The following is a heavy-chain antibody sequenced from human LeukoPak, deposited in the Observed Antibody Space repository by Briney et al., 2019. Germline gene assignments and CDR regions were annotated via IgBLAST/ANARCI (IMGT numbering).Heavy chain of an antibody. CDR3: ARLGGAGYISY. V-gene: IGHV4-59*12. CDR1: GGSISSYY. J-gene: IGHJ4*02. CDR2: IYYSGST. D-gene: IGHD3-16*01. Sequence: SETLSLTCTVSGGSISSYYWSWIRQPPGKGLEWIGYIYYSGSTNYNPSLKSRVTISVDTSKNQFSLKLSSVTAADTAVYYCARLGGAGYISYWGQGTLVTVSS.